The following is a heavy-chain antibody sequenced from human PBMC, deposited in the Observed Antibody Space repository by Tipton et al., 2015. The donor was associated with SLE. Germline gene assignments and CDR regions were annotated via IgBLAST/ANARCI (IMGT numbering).Heavy chain of an antibody. CDR3: TTDSIKEVVTEYGDYFDAFLI. CDR2: IKRQAEGGAI. Sequence: SWIRQPAGKGLEWIGRIKRQAEGGAIDYAVFAKGRFIISRDDSKNILFLQMRSLETEDTGFYYCTTDSIKEVVTEYGDYFDAFLIWGRGTIVTVS. V-gene: IGHV3-15*01. J-gene: IGHJ3*02. D-gene: IGHD4-17*01.